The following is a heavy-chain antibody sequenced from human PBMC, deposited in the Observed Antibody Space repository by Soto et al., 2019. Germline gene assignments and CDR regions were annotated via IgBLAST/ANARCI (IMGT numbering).Heavy chain of an antibody. CDR3: AKMAPWLGIGGVERYFDF. D-gene: IGHD3-22*01. V-gene: IGHV3-23*01. Sequence: GGSLRLSCAASGFTFSSYAMSWVRQAPGKGLEWVSAISGSGGSTYYADSVKGRFTISRDNSKNTLYLQMNSLRAEDTAVYYCAKMAPWLGIGGVERYFDFRGPGLVVTLST. CDR2: ISGSGGST. J-gene: IGHJ4*02. CDR1: GFTFSSYA.